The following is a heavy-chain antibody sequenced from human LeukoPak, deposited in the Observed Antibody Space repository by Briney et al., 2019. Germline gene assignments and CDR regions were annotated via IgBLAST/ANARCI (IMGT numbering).Heavy chain of an antibody. D-gene: IGHD1-7*01. V-gene: IGHV3-48*04. J-gene: IGHJ4*02. CDR2: ISSSGSSI. CDR3: ARPSSLELPYYFDY. CDR1: GFTFSSYS. Sequence: LPGGSLRLSCAASGFTFSSYSMNWVRQAPGKGLEWVSYISSSGSSIYYADSVKGRFTISRDNAKNSLYLQMNSLRAEDTAVYYCARPSSLELPYYFDYWGQGTLVTVSS.